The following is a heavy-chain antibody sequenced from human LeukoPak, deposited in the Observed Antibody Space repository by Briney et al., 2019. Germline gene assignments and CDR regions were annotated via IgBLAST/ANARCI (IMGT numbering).Heavy chain of an antibody. CDR2: ISYDGGNK. V-gene: IGHV3-30*18. Sequence: GGSLRLCCAASGFTFSNYGMHWVRHAPGKGLEWVAFISYDGGNKYYTDSVKGRFTISRDNSKNTLYLQMNSLRAEDTAVYYCAKDPGSGSYGALGYWGQGTLVTVSS. CDR3: AKDPGSGSYGALGY. J-gene: IGHJ4*02. D-gene: IGHD3-10*01. CDR1: GFTFSNYG.